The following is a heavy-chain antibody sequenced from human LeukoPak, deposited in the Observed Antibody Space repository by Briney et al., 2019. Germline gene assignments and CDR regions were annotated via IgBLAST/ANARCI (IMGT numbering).Heavy chain of an antibody. Sequence: GGSLRLSCAASKFKLNDYAMPWVRQAPGKGLEWVSGFSWNSDNIGYADSVRGRFTISRDNAKNSLYLQMNSLKTEDTAVYYCAKDILSDYDDGGWFDPWGQGTLVAVSS. CDR3: AKDILSDYDDGGWFDP. J-gene: IGHJ5*02. CDR1: KFKLNDYA. D-gene: IGHD5-12*01. CDR2: FSWNSDNI. V-gene: IGHV3-9*01.